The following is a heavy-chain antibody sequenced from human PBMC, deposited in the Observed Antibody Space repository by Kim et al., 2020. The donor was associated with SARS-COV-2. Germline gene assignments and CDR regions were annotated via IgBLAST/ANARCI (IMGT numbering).Heavy chain of an antibody. CDR1: GGSFSGYY. D-gene: IGHD5-18*01. CDR3: ARGYSYGNYFDY. Sequence: SETLSLTCAVYGGSFSGYYWSWIRQPPGKGLEWIGEINHSGSTNYNPSLKSRVTISVDTSKNQFSLKLSSVTAADTAVYYCARGYSYGNYFDYWGQGTLVTVSS. J-gene: IGHJ4*02. CDR2: INHSGST. V-gene: IGHV4-34*01.